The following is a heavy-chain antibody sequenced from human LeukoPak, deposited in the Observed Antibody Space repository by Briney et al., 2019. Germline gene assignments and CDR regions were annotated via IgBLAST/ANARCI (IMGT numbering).Heavy chain of an antibody. J-gene: IGHJ4*02. D-gene: IGHD3-10*01. Sequence: SETLSLTCAVYGGSFSGYYWSWIRQPPGKGLEWIGEINHSGSTNYNPSLKSRVTISVDTSKNQFSLKLSSVTAADTAVYYCARDHDGTMDYWGQGTLVTVSS. CDR1: GGSFSGYY. V-gene: IGHV4-34*01. CDR2: INHSGST. CDR3: ARDHDGTMDY.